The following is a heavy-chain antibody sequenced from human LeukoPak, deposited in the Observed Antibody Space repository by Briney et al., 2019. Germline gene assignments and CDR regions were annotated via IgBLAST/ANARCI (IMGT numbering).Heavy chain of an antibody. V-gene: IGHV1-2*02. CDR3: ARPYDSSGYYVYYFDY. J-gene: IGHJ4*02. Sequence: VASVKVSCKASGYTFTGYYMHWVRQAPGQGLEWMGWINPNSGGTNYAQKFQGRVTMTRDTSISTAYMELGRLRSDDTAVYYCARPYDSSGYYVYYFDYWGQGTLVTVSS. CDR1: GYTFTGYY. CDR2: INPNSGGT. D-gene: IGHD3-22*01.